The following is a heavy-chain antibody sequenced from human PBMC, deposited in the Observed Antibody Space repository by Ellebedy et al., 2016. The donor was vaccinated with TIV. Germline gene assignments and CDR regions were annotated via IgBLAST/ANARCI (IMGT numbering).Heavy chain of an antibody. CDR1: GFTFSSNG. J-gene: IGHJ4*02. D-gene: IGHD1-1*01. Sequence: GGSLRLXCAASGFTFSSNGMHWVRQAPGKGLEWVAVILSDGNDEYYADTVKGRFTISRDNSKDTLYLQMNSLRTEDTAVYYCAKEVKSGTTCFDYWGRGTLVTVSS. CDR3: AKEVKSGTTCFDY. CDR2: ILSDGNDE. V-gene: IGHV3-30*18.